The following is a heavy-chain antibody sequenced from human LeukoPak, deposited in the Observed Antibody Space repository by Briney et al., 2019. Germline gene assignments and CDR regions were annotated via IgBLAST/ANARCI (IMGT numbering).Heavy chain of an antibody. CDR2: INIDGSST. D-gene: IGHD2-2*02. Sequence: GGSLRLSCVASGFTFSSYWMHWVRQAPGKGLVWVSHINIDGSSTDYADSVKGRFTISRDNAKNTLYLQLNSLRAEDTAAYYCARVRYCSSTSCYIYFEYWGQGTLVTVSS. CDR3: ARVRYCSSTSCYIYFEY. CDR1: GFTFSSYW. J-gene: IGHJ4*02. V-gene: IGHV3-74*01.